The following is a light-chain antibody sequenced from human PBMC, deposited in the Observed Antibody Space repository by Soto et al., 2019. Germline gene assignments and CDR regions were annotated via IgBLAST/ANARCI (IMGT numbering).Light chain of an antibody. Sequence: QSALTQPASMSGSPGQSITISCTGTSSDIGGYDYVSWYQQYPGKVPKLMIYDVTNRASGVPSRFSASKSGDTASLTISGLQAEDEADYYCSSYTSTSTLVVFGGGTKVTVL. CDR2: DVT. V-gene: IGLV2-14*01. CDR3: SSYTSTSTLVV. J-gene: IGLJ2*01. CDR1: SSDIGGYDY.